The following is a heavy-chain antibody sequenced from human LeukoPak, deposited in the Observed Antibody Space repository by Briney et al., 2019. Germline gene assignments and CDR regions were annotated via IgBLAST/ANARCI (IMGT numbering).Heavy chain of an antibody. CDR1: GGSISSGGYY. J-gene: IGHJ4*02. CDR2: IYYSGST. V-gene: IGHV4-31*03. CDR3: ARDRGDSFNFDY. Sequence: PSETLSLTCTVSGGSISSGGYYWSWIRQHPGKGLEWIGYIYYSGSTYYNPSLKSRVTISVDTSKNQFSLKLSSVTAADTAVYYCARDRGDSFNFDYWGQGTLVTVSS. D-gene: IGHD4-17*01.